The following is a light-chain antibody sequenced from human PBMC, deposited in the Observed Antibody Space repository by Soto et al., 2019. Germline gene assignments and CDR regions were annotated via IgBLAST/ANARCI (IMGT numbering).Light chain of an antibody. CDR2: GAS. Sequence: SVLTQSPSTLSLSPGRRSTLACRASQSVSNNYLAWYQQKPGQAPRLLIYGASYRATGIPDRFSGSASGTDFTLTISRLEPEDFAVYYCQQYGSSGTFGQGTKVDIK. CDR3: QQYGSSGT. J-gene: IGKJ1*01. V-gene: IGKV3-20*01. CDR1: QSVSNNY.